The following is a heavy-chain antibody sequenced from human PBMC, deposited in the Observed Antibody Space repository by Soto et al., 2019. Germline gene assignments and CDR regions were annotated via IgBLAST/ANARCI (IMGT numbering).Heavy chain of an antibody. D-gene: IGHD3-22*01. CDR2: ISGSGGST. CDR3: AKGIVVVVITALDY. CDR1: GFTFSSYA. Sequence: PVGSLRISCAASGFTFSSYAMSWVRQAPGKGLEWVSAISGSGGSTYYADSVKGRFTISRDNSKNTLYLQMNSLRAEDTAVYYCAKGIVVVVITALDYWGQGTLVTVSS. J-gene: IGHJ4*02. V-gene: IGHV3-23*01.